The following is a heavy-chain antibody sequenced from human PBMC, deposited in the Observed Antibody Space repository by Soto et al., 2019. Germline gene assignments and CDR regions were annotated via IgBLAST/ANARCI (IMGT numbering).Heavy chain of an antibody. D-gene: IGHD3-22*01. CDR2: IIPIFGTA. CDR3: ARGVPDRSGYYRAEYFQH. J-gene: IGHJ1*01. Sequence: QVQLVQSGAEVKKPGSSVKVSCKASGGTFSSYAISWVRQAPGQGLEWMGGIIPIFGTANYAQKFQGRVTITADESTSTAYMELSSLRSEDTAGYFCARGVPDRSGYYRAEYFQHWGQGTLVTVSS. CDR1: GGTFSSYA. V-gene: IGHV1-69*01.